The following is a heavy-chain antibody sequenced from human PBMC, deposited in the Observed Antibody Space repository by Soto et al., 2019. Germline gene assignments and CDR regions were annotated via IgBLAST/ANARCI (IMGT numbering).Heavy chain of an antibody. J-gene: IGHJ6*03. CDR3: ARVRVGDYYYYYMDV. CDR1: GFTFSSYS. V-gene: IGHV3-48*01. Sequence: GGSLRLSCAASGFTFSSYSMNWVRQAPGKGLEWVSYISSSSSTIYYADSVKGRFTISRGNATNSLYLQMNSLRAEDTAVYYCARVRVGDYYYYYMDVWGKGTTVTVSS. CDR2: ISSSSSTI. D-gene: IGHD3-10*01.